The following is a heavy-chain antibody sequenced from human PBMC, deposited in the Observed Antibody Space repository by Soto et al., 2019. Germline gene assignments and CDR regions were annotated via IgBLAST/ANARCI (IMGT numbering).Heavy chain of an antibody. Sequence: PSETLSLTCTVSGGSISSYYWSWIRQPPGKGLEWIGYIYFRGTTNYNPSLKSRVTMSADTSKNQSSLKLNSVTAADTAVYYCVRMNYYDTSGYPFDYWGQGMMVTVS. CDR1: GGSISSYY. J-gene: IGHJ4*02. V-gene: IGHV4-59*01. D-gene: IGHD3-22*01. CDR2: IYFRGTT. CDR3: VRMNYYDTSGYPFDY.